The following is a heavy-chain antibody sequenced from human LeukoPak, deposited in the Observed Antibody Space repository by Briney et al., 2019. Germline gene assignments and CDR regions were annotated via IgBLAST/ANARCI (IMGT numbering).Heavy chain of an antibody. CDR1: GFTFSSYS. CDR3: AKDSAFYYIDV. J-gene: IGHJ6*03. D-gene: IGHD3-10*01. CDR2: ILGGAGST. V-gene: IGHV3-NL1*01. Sequence: GGSLRLSCAASGFTFSSYSMNWVRQAPGKGLEWVSGILGGAGSTYYADSVKGRFTISRDNSKNTLYLQMSSLKGDDTAVYYCAKDSAFYYIDVWGKGTTVIISS.